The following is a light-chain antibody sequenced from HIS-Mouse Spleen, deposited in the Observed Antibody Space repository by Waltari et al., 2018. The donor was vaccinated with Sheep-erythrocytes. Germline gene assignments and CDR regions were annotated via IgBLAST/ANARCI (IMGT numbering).Light chain of an antibody. CDR1: QGISSA. CDR3: QQFNNYPRT. J-gene: IGKJ1*01. CDR2: DAS. Sequence: AIQLTQSPSSLSASVGDRVTITCRASQGISSALAWYQQKPGKAPKLLSYDASSLESGVPSRVSCSGSWTDFTLTLSSLQPEDFATYYCQQFNNYPRTFGQGTKVEIK. V-gene: IGKV1D-13*01.